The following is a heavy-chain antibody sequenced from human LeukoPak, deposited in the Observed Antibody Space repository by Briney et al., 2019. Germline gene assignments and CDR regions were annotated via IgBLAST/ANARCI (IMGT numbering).Heavy chain of an antibody. V-gene: IGHV1-2*02. CDR2: INPNSGGT. D-gene: IGHD3-10*01. Sequence: ALVKVSCKASGYTFTGYYMHWVRQAPGQGLEWMGWINPNSGGTNYAQKFQGRVTMTRDTSISTAYMELSRLRSDDTAVYYCARDYGSETAFDYWGQGTLVTVSS. CDR3: ARDYGSETAFDY. J-gene: IGHJ4*02. CDR1: GYTFTGYY.